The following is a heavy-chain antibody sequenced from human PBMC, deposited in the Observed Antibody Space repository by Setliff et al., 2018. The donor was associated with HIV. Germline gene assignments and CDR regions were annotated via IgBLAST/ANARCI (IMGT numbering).Heavy chain of an antibody. CDR3: ARDRVRITIFGANDASDI. D-gene: IGHD3-3*01. V-gene: IGHV3-21*04. Sequence: GGSLRLSCAASGFTFSSYTMNWVRQAPGKGLEWVSSIGSSSSYIYYADSVKGRFTISRDDAKNSLYLQMNSLGAEDTAVYYCARDRVRITIFGANDASDIWGQGTMVTVSS. J-gene: IGHJ3*02. CDR1: GFTFSSYT. CDR2: IGSSSSYI.